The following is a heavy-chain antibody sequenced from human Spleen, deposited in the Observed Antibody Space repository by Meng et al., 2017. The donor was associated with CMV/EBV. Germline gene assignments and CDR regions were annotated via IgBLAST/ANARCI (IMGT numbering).Heavy chain of an antibody. Sequence: QVQLVEPXXXXXQXXGXXRLSCAASGFTFSSYGMHWVRQAPGKGLEWVAFIRYDGSNKYYADSVKGRFTISRDNSKNTLYLQMNSLRAEDTAVYYCAKDQGGSYYYWGQGTLVTVSS. V-gene: IGHV3-30*02. D-gene: IGHD1-26*01. J-gene: IGHJ4*02. CDR3: AKDQGGSYYY. CDR1: GFTFSSYG. CDR2: IRYDGSNK.